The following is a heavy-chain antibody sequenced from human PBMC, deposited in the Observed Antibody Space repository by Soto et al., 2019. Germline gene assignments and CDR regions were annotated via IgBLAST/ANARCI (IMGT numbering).Heavy chain of an antibody. CDR2: IYYSGST. Sequence: PSETLSLTCTVSGGSISSGGYYWSWIRQHPGKGLEWIGYIYYSGSTYYNPSLKSRVTISVDTSKNQFSLKLSSVTAADTAVYYCARASVVLDWLDYWGQGTLVTVSS. V-gene: IGHV4-31*03. CDR3: ARASVVLDWLDY. CDR1: GGSISSGGYY. D-gene: IGHD3-9*01. J-gene: IGHJ4*02.